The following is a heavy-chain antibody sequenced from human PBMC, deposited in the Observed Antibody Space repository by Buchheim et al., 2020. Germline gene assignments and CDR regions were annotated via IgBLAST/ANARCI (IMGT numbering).Heavy chain of an antibody. J-gene: IGHJ4*02. CDR2: IKQDGSEK. D-gene: IGHD3-22*01. Sequence: EVQLVESGGGLVQPGGSLRLSCATSGFTFSSYWMSWVRQAPGKGLEWVANIKQDGSEKYYVDSVKGRFTISRDNAKNSLYLQMNSLRAEDTAVYYCARDTKYYYDSSGDIDYWGQGTL. CDR3: ARDTKYYYDSSGDIDY. V-gene: IGHV3-7*01. CDR1: GFTFSSYW.